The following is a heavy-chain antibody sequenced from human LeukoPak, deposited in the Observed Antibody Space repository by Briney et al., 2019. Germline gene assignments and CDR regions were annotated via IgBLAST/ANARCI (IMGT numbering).Heavy chain of an antibody. CDR1: GYSFTSYW. J-gene: IGHJ3*02. Sequence: GESLKISGKGSGYSFTSYWIGWVRQMPGKGLEWMGIIYPGDSDTRYSPSFQGQVTISADKSISTAYLQWSSLKASDTAMHYCARHRNRDYDTGSAFDIWGQGTMVTVSS. CDR3: ARHRNRDYDTGSAFDI. D-gene: IGHD3-22*01. CDR2: IYPGDSDT. V-gene: IGHV5-51*01.